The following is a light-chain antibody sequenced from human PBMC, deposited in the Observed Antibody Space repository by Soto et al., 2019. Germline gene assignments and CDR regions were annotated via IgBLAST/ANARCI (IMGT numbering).Light chain of an antibody. V-gene: IGKV1-5*01. CDR2: HAS. CDR1: QNIGRW. CDR3: QTYNSDPPWT. J-gene: IGKJ1*01. Sequence: IQMTQSPSTLSASIGDRVTISGRASQNIGRWLAWYQQKPGTAPNLLIYHASNLRGGVPSRFTGSASGTSCALTIGSLQPDDVAPCYCQTYNSDPPWTVGQGTQVDIK.